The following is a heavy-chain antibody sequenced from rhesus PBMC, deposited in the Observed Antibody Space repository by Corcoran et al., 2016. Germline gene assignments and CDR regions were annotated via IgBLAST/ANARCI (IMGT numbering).Heavy chain of an antibody. J-gene: IGHJ4*01. CDR1: GGSFSGYY. CDR3: ARGIAAAGFDY. V-gene: IGHV4-165*01. CDR2: ISGISGTT. D-gene: IGHD6-25*01. Sequence: QVQLQESGPGLVKPSETLSLTCAVSGGSFSGYYWGWIRQPPGKGLEWIGYISGISGTTAYNPSLHSRVTISTATSKNQFSLKLSSVTAADTAVYYGARGIAAAGFDYWGQGVLVTVSS.